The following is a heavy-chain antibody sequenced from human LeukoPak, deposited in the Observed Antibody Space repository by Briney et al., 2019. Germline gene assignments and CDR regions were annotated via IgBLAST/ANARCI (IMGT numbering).Heavy chain of an antibody. J-gene: IGHJ4*02. CDR2: ISYDGSNK. Sequence: GRSLRLSCAASGFTFSSYAMHWVRQAPGKGLEWVAVISYDGSNKYYADSVKGRFTISRDNSKNTVYLQMNSLRAEDTAVYYCAKRSGWVDYWGQGTLVTVSS. V-gene: IGHV3-30*04. CDR3: AKRSGWVDY. CDR1: GFTFSSYA. D-gene: IGHD6-19*01.